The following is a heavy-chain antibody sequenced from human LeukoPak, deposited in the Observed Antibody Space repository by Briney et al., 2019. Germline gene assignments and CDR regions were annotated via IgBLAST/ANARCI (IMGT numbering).Heavy chain of an antibody. J-gene: IGHJ4*02. V-gene: IGHV3-23*01. CDR1: GFTFSGYA. CDR2: ISGSGGST. Sequence: GGSLRLSCAASGFTFSGYAMSWVRQAPGKGLEWVSAISGSGGSTYYADSVKGRFTISRDNSKNTLYLQMNSLRAGDTAVYYCAKDPKYSSGWYFDYWGQGTLVTVSS. D-gene: IGHD6-19*01. CDR3: AKDPKYSSGWYFDY.